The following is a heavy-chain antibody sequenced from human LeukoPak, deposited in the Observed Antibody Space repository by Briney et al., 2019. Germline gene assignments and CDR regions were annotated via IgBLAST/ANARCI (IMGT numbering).Heavy chain of an antibody. CDR3: ARDQDYYDSSGPTNWFDP. V-gene: IGHV3-21*01. D-gene: IGHD3-22*01. CDR1: GFTFSSYS. J-gene: IGHJ5*02. CDR2: IIGSSSYI. Sequence: PGGSLRLSCAASGFTFSSYSMNWVRQAPGKGLEWFSSIIGSSSYIYYADSVKGRFTISRDNAKNSLYLQMNSLRAEDTAVYYCARDQDYYDSSGPTNWFDPWGQGTLVTVSS.